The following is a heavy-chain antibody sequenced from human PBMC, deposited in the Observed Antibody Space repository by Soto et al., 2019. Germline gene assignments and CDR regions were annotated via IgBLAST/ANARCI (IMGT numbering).Heavy chain of an antibody. V-gene: IGHV1-46*03. CDR2: INPYGGST. CDR3: TRGLASGDY. CDR1: GYIFTNFY. J-gene: IGHJ4*02. Sequence: QVQLVQPGAEVKKPGASVKFSCTASGYIFTNFYIHWVRQAPGQGLEWIGIINPYGGSTNYAQNFQGRVTMTRDTSTSTVYMDLSSLRSEDTAVYYCTRGLASGDYWGQGTLITVSS. D-gene: IGHD6-6*01.